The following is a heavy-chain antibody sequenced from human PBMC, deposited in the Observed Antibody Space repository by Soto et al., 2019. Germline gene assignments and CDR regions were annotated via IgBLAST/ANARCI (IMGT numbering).Heavy chain of an antibody. CDR3: ISHSPEDMIRT. V-gene: IGHV3-73*02. CDR1: GFTFSGSS. Sequence: EVQLVESGGGLVQPGGSLNLSCAASGFTFSGSSVHWVRQASGKGLEWVGRIRNKANSYATAYAASVRGRFTISRDDSKNTASLQMNSLNTEDTAVYYCISHSPEDMIRTWGQGTLVTVSS. D-gene: IGHD2-15*01. CDR2: IRNKANSYAT. J-gene: IGHJ4*02.